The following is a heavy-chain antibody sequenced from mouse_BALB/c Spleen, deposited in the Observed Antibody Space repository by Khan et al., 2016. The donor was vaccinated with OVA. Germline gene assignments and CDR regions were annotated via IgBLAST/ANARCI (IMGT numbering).Heavy chain of an antibody. Sequence: VQLKQSGPGLVKPSQSLSLTCTVTGYSITSGYGWNWIRQFPGNKLEWMGYISYSGSTNYNPSLKSRISITRDTSKNQFFLQLNSVTTEDTANDYGARTAGLKYWGQGTTLTVSS. D-gene: IGHD1-2*01. V-gene: IGHV3-2*02. J-gene: IGHJ2*01. CDR3: ARTAGLKY. CDR2: ISYSGST. CDR1: GYSITSGYG.